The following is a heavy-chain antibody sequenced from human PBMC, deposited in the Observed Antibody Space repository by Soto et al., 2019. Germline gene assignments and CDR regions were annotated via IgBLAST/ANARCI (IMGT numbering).Heavy chain of an antibody. CDR1: GGTFSSYA. Sequence: QVQLVQSGAEVKKPGSSVKVSCKASGGTFSSYAISWVRQAPGQGLEWMGGIIPIFGTANYAQKFQGRVTITADESTSTAYMELSSLRSEDTAVYYCARNPYYYDSSGYYYGDAFAIWGQGTMVTVSS. CDR2: IIPIFGTA. V-gene: IGHV1-69*01. J-gene: IGHJ3*02. CDR3: ARNPYYYDSSGYYYGDAFAI. D-gene: IGHD3-22*01.